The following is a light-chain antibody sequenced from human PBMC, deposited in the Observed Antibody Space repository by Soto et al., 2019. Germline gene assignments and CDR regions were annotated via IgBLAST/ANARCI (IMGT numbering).Light chain of an antibody. CDR1: SSDVGAYTS. CDR2: EVN. V-gene: IGLV2-8*01. CDR3: SSCAGNHNLV. J-gene: IGLJ2*01. Sequence: QSALTQPASVSGSPGQSITISCSGTSSDVGAYTSVSWYQQHPGKAPKLMIYEVNKRPSGVPDRFSGSKSGNTASLTVSGLQAEDEADYYCSSCAGNHNLVFGGGTKLTVL.